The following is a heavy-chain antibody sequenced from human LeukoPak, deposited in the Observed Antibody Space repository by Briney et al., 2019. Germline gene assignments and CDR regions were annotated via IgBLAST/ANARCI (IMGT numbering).Heavy chain of an antibody. Sequence: GGSLRLSCAASGFTFSTYTMSWVRQAPGKGLEWVSSISGSGGGTFYADSMKGRFTISRDNSKNTLYLQMNSLRAEDTAVYYCAKLSAGGTGYWGQGILVTVSS. CDR1: GFTFSTYT. J-gene: IGHJ4*02. CDR3: AKLSAGGTGY. D-gene: IGHD6-13*01. CDR2: ISGSGGGT. V-gene: IGHV3-23*01.